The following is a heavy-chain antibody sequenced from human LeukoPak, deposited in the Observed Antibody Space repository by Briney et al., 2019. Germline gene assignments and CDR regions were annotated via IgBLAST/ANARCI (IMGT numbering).Heavy chain of an antibody. V-gene: IGHV3-23*01. CDR3: AKDFVVVPGNVNYFDY. J-gene: IGHJ4*02. D-gene: IGHD2-21*02. Sequence: GGSLRLSCAASGFTFSSYTMNWVRQAPGKGLEWVSAISGSGDNTYYADSVKGRFTVSRDNSKNTLYVQMKSLRAEDTAVYYCAKDFVVVPGNVNYFDYWGQGTLVTVSS. CDR2: ISGSGDNT. CDR1: GFTFSSYT.